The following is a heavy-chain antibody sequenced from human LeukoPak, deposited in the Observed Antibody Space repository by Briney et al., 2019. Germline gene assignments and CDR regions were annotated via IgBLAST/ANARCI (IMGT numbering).Heavy chain of an antibody. CDR3: ARGGASSHRFDP. CDR2: FYNIGST. CDR1: GGSISSYS. Sequence: SETLSLTCTVSGGSISSYSWSWIRQSPGKGLEWIGFFYNIGSTNYNPSLKSRVTISVDTSKNQFSLKLSSVTAADTAVYYCARGGASSHRFDPWGQGTLVTVSS. D-gene: IGHD2-15*01. V-gene: IGHV4-59*01. J-gene: IGHJ5*02.